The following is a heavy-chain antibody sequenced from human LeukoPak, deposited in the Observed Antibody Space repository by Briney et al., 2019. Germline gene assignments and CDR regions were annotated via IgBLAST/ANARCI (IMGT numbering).Heavy chain of an antibody. D-gene: IGHD3-22*01. CDR1: GRSFIGYY. CDR2: INHSGST. V-gene: IGHV4-34*01. J-gene: IGHJ4*02. CDR3: ARGGAYDSRGYAC. Sequence: SEPVSLTCAVYGRSFIGYYWRWIPQPPGKGLEWTGEINHSGSTNHNPPLKSRDHISRDTPKTQLSLKLRSVTAAHTPVYYCARGGAYDSRGYACWGQGTLVTVSS.